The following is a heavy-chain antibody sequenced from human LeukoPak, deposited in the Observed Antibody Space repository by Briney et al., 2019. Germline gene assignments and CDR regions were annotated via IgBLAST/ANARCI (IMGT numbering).Heavy chain of an antibody. Sequence: GGSLRLSCAASGFAFSSYAMSWVRQTPGKGLEWVSVTRGSDASTHYLDSVKGRFTISRDTSKNTLYLQMNSLRAEDTDVYYCATPAAYFYDGGGYLSHWGQGTLVTVSS. V-gene: IGHV3-23*01. CDR1: GFAFSSYA. J-gene: IGHJ4*02. CDR3: ATPAAYFYDGGGYLSH. CDR2: TRGSDAST. D-gene: IGHD3-22*01.